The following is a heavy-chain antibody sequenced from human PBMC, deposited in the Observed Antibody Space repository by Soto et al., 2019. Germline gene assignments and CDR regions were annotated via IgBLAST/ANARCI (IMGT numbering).Heavy chain of an antibody. Sequence: SETLSLTRTASGGSISSYYWSWSRQPAGKGLEWIGRIYTSGSTNYNPSLKSRVTMSVDTSKNQFSLKLSSVTDLDPVDTATYFCAHRYGGNYYRWYFDSWGQGTLVTVSS. V-gene: IGHV4-4*07. CDR3: YFCAHRYGGNYYRWYFDS. CDR2: IYTSGST. J-gene: IGHJ4*02. D-gene: IGHD5-18*01. CDR1: GGSISSYY.